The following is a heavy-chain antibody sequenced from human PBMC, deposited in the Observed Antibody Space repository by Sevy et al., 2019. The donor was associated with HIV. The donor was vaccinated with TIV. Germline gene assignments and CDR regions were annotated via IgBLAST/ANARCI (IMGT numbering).Heavy chain of an antibody. D-gene: IGHD3-22*01. V-gene: IGHV3-23*01. Sequence: GGSLRLSCTGSGFTFGDYAMSWFRQAPGKGLEWVSAISGSGGSTYYADSVKGRFTISRDNSKNTLYLQMNSLRAEDTAVYYCAKDRVTMIVVVPRAFDIWGQGTMVTVSS. J-gene: IGHJ3*02. CDR2: ISGSGGST. CDR1: GFTFGDYA. CDR3: AKDRVTMIVVVPRAFDI.